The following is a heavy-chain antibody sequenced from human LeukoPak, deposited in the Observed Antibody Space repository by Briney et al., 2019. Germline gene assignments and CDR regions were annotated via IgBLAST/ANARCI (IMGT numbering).Heavy chain of an antibody. CDR2: ISCSGGST. V-gene: IGHV3-23*01. J-gene: IGHJ4*02. D-gene: IGHD3-9*01. Sequence: PGRSLRLSCAASGFTFSIYAMRWVRQPPRKGLEWVSAISCSGGSTYYADSVKGRFTISRDNPENTLYLQMNSLIAADTGVYYCAKLSGDILTGYYLYYFDYWGQGTLVTVSS. CDR3: AKLSGDILTGYYLYYFDY. CDR1: GFTFSIYA.